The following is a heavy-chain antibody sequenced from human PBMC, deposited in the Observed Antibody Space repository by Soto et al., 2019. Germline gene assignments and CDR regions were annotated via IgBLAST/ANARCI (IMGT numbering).Heavy chain of an antibody. D-gene: IGHD6-19*01. V-gene: IGHV1-18*01. CDR1: GYTFTSYG. CDR2: ISAYNGNT. CDR3: ASSTDSGGWYNY. J-gene: IGHJ4*02. Sequence: QVQLVQSGAEVKKPGASVKVSCKASGYTFTSYGISWVRQAPGQGLEWMGWISAYNGNTNYAQKLQGRVTMTTDTYTSPDYRELRGLGSDDTAVYYCASSTDSGGWYNYWGQGTLVTVSS.